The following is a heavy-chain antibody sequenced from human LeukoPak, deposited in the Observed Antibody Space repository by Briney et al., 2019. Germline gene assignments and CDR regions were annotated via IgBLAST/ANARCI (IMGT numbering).Heavy chain of an antibody. J-gene: IGHJ4*02. CDR1: GLTFSSYE. V-gene: IGHV3-48*03. Sequence: GGSLRLSCVASGLTFSSYEMNWVRQAPGKGLEWVSYISSSDNTIYYADSVKGRFTISRDNAKNSLYLQMNSLRAEDTAVYYCAREGSAGSWYYFDYWGQGTLVTVSS. CDR3: AREGSAGSWYYFDY. D-gene: IGHD6-13*01. CDR2: ISSSDNTI.